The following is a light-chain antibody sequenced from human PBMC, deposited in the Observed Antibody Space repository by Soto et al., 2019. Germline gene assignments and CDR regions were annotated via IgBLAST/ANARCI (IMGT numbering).Light chain of an antibody. Sequence: QSALTQPASVSGSPGQSITISCTGTSSDVGAYNYVSWYQQHPGKAPKLMIYEVINRPSGVSNRFSGSKSGNTASLTISGLQAEDEADYYCGSYTSASTLVFGPGTKVTVL. CDR1: SSDVGAYNY. V-gene: IGLV2-14*01. CDR2: EVI. J-gene: IGLJ1*01. CDR3: GSYTSASTLV.